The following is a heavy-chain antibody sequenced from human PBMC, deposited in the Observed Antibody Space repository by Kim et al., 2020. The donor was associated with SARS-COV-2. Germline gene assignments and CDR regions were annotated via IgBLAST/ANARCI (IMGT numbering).Heavy chain of an antibody. V-gene: IGHV3-21*01. CDR3: ARDDSSTFSFAFDL. CDR1: GFTLTTCS. CDR2: ISSSGSFI. J-gene: IGHJ2*01. D-gene: IGHD3-22*01. Sequence: GGSLRLSCAASGFTLTTCSMNWVRQAPGKGLEWVSSISSSGSFIYYADSVKGRFTISRDIAKNSLHLQMDSLRAEDTAVYYCARDDSSTFSFAFDLWGRGTLVTVSA.